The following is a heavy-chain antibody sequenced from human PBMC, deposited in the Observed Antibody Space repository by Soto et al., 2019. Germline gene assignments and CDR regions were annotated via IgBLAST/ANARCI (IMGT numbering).Heavy chain of an antibody. D-gene: IGHD1-1*01. V-gene: IGHV1-18*01. J-gene: IGHJ4*02. CDR3: ARGRYGDY. Sequence: QVHLVQSGAEVKKPGVSVKVSCQGSGYAFTTYGITWVRQAPGQGLEGMGWISAHNGNTNYAQKLQGRVTVTRDTSTSTAYMELRSLRYDDTAVYYCARGRYGDYWGQGALVTVSS. CDR2: ISAHNGNT. CDR1: GYAFTTYG.